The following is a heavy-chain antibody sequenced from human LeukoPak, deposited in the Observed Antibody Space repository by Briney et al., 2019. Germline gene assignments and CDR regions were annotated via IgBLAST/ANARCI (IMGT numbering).Heavy chain of an antibody. J-gene: IGHJ3*02. CDR3: ARDHVLLWFGEPPGAFDI. Sequence: GGSLRLSCAASGFTFSSYSMNWVRQAPGKGLEWVSSISSSSYIYYADSVKGRFTISRDNAKNSLYLQMNSLRAEDTAVYYCARDHVLLWFGEPPGAFDIWGQGTMVTVSS. D-gene: IGHD3-10*01. CDR2: ISSSSYI. CDR1: GFTFSSYS. V-gene: IGHV3-21*01.